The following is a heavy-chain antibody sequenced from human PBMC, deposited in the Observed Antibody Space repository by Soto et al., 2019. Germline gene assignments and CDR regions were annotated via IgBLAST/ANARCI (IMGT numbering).Heavy chain of an antibody. Sequence: SETLSLTCAVSGYSISSGYYWGWIRQPPGKGLEWIGSTYHSGSTYYNPSLKSRVTISVDTSKNQFSLKLSSVTAADTAVYYCAREAGHYYGSGSYYPPNYYYGMDVWGQGTTVTVSS. V-gene: IGHV4-38-2*02. CDR1: GYSISSGYY. D-gene: IGHD3-10*01. CDR3: AREAGHYYGSGSYYPPNYYYGMDV. CDR2: TYHSGST. J-gene: IGHJ6*02.